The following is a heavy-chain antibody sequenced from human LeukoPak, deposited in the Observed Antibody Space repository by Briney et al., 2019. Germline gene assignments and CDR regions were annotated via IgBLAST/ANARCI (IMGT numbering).Heavy chain of an antibody. CDR3: AAHPGDYCSSTSCYRSGYYYYMDV. J-gene: IGHJ6*03. CDR2: ISGSSGST. CDR1: GFTFGSYA. Sequence: PGRSLRLSCAASGFTFGSYAMSWVRQAPWKGLEWVSTISGSSGSTYYADSVKGRFTISRDNSKNTLYLQMNSLRAEDTAVYYCAAHPGDYCSSTSCYRSGYYYYMDVWGKGTTVTVSS. D-gene: IGHD2-2*01. V-gene: IGHV3-23*01.